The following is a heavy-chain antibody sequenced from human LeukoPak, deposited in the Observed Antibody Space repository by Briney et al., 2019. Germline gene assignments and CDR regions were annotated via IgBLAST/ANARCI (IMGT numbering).Heavy chain of an antibody. CDR3: ARDGLWFGESHYMDV. CDR1: GGSISSGSYY. J-gene: IGHJ6*03. D-gene: IGHD3-10*01. Sequence: SETLSLTCTVSGGSISSGSYYWSWIRQPPGKGLEWIGYIYYSGSTNYNPSLKSRVTISVDTSKNQFSLKLSSVTAADTAVYYCARDGLWFGESHYMDVWGKGTTVTISS. V-gene: IGHV4-61*01. CDR2: IYYSGST.